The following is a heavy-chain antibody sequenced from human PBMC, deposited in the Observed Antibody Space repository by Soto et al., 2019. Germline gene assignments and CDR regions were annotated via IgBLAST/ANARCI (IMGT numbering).Heavy chain of an antibody. V-gene: IGHV1-18*04. CDR2: ISTYNSRT. J-gene: IGHJ6*02. D-gene: IGHD2-2*02. CDR3: ARARYCDSPSCYKHYYYGMDT. CDR1: GYTFTSHG. Sequence: QDQLVQSGAEVKKPGASVKISCEASGYTFTSHGISWVRQAPGQGLEWLGWISTYNSRTHYAQKVQGRVTMTTDTTTSTAYLDLRRLTFDDTAVYYCARARYCDSPSCYKHYYYGMDTWGQGTTVTVSS.